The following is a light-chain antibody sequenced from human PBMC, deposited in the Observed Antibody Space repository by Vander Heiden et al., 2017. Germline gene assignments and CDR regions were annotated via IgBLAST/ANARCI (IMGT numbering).Light chain of an antibody. CDR3: QSAGSSGTYSVV. CDR2: SDT. V-gene: IGLV3-25*03. CDR1: VLARQN. Sequence: SSDLTQLPPVSLSPGQTAKITRSGDVLARQNAYWYQQKQGQAPLLLIYSDTKKPSGIPGRFSGSISGTIVTLTISDVQAEDEADYYCQSAGSSGTYSVVFGGGTQLTVL. J-gene: IGLJ2*01.